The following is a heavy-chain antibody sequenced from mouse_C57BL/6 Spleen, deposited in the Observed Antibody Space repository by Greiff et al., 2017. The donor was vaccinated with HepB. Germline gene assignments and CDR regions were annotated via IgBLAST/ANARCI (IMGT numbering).Heavy chain of an antibody. CDR3: ARSGQPHFDY. CDR1: GYAFTNYL. D-gene: IGHD6-1*01. V-gene: IGHV1-54*01. Sequence: VQLQQSGAELVRPGPSVKVSCKASGYAFTNYLIEWVKQRPGQGLEWIGVFNPGSGGTNYNEKFKGKETLTADKSSSTAYMQLSSLTAEDSAVYLCARSGQPHFDYWGQGTTLTVSS. CDR2: FNPGSGGT. J-gene: IGHJ2*01.